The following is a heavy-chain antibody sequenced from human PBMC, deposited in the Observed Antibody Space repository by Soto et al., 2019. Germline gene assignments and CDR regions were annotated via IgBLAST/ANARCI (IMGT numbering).Heavy chain of an antibody. CDR2: INNSGGRT. Sequence: EVQLLESGGDLVQPGGSLRLSCAASGLTLSSYAMSWVRQAPEKGLEWVSGINNSGGRTYYADSVKGRFTISRDNSKNTLYLQMNSLRAEDTAIYFCATAKSTYASAYYVYWGRGTEVTVSS. V-gene: IGHV3-23*01. CDR1: GLTLSSYA. J-gene: IGHJ4*02. D-gene: IGHD1-26*01. CDR3: ATAKSTYASAYYVY.